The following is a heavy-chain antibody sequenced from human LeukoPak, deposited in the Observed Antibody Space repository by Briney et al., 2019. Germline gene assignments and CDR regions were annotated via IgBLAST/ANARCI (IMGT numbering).Heavy chain of an antibody. CDR3: AREGDYATSPGYFDY. J-gene: IGHJ4*02. D-gene: IGHD3-16*01. V-gene: IGHV3-30*03. CDR1: GFRFSSYG. Sequence: GGSLRLSCAASGFRFSSYGMHWVRQAPGKGLEWVAVISYDGSNKYYADSVKGRFTISRDNSKNTLYLQMNSLRAEDTAVYYCAREGDYATSPGYFDYWGQGTLVTVSS. CDR2: ISYDGSNK.